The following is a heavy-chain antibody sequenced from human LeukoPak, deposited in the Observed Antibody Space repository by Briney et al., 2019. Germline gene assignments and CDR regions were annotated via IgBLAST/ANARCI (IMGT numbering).Heavy chain of an antibody. CDR2: ISAYNGNT. D-gene: IGHD2-2*02. CDR3: ARVCSSTSCYTGAFDY. J-gene: IGHJ4*02. CDR1: GYTFTSYG. V-gene: IGHV1-18*01. Sequence: ATVKVSCKASGYTFTSYGISWVRQAPGQGLEWMGWISAYNGNTKYAQKLQGRVTMTTDTSTSTAYMELRSLRSDDTAVYYCARVCSSTSCYTGAFDYWGQGTLVTVSS.